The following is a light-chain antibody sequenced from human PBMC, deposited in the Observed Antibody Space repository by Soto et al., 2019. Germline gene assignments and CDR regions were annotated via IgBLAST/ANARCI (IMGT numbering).Light chain of an antibody. CDR2: GAS. CDR3: QQYNNWPPWT. Sequence: EIVMTQSPATLSVSPGERATLSCRASQSVSNNFAGYQQKPGQATRLLIYGASTRATGIPARFSGSGSVTEFTLTISSLQSEDFAVYYCQQYNNWPPWTFGQGTKVEIK. CDR1: QSVSNN. V-gene: IGKV3-15*01. J-gene: IGKJ1*01.